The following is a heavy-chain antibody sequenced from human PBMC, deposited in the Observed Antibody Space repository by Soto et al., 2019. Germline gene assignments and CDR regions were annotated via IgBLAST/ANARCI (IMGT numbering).Heavy chain of an antibody. Sequence: GGSLRLSCAASGFTVSYNYMSCVRQAPWKGLEWVSLIYTSGNTYYADSGKGRFTISRDNSKNILYLQMNSLRAEDTAVYYCATDPYPNAGPWGQGTMVTVSS. J-gene: IGHJ5*02. CDR3: ATDPYPNAGP. D-gene: IGHD2-2*01. CDR1: GFTVSYNY. CDR2: IYTSGNT. V-gene: IGHV3-53*01.